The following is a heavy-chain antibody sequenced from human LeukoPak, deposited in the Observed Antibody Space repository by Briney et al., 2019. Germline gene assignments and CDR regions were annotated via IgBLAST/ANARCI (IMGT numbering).Heavy chain of an antibody. CDR2: INHSGST. D-gene: IGHD2-2*01. CDR3: ASRDCSSTSCHEGYDWFDP. V-gene: IGHV4-34*01. Sequence: SETLSLTCAVYGGSFSGYYWSWIRQPPGKGLEWIGEINHSGSTNYNPSLKSRVTISVDTSKNQFSLKLTSVTAADTAVYYCASRDCSSTSCHEGYDWFDPWGQGILVSVSS. J-gene: IGHJ5*02. CDR1: GGSFSGYY.